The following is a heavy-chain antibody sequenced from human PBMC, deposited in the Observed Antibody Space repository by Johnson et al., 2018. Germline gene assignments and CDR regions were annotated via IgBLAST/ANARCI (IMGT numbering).Heavy chain of an antibody. D-gene: IGHD3-3*01. CDR2: INPSGGST. Sequence: QVQLVQSGAEVKKPGASVKVSCKASGYTITSYYMHWVRQAPGQGLEWMGIINPSGGSTSYAQKFQGRVTMTRDTSTSTVYMELSSLRSEDTAVDYCASSRMTIFGVFISAFDIWGQGTMVTVSS. V-gene: IGHV1-46*01. J-gene: IGHJ3*02. CDR3: ASSRMTIFGVFISAFDI. CDR1: GYTITSYY.